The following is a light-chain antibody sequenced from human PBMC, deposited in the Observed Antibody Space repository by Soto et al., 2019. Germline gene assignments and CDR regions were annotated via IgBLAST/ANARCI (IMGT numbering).Light chain of an antibody. Sequence: DIQITQSPSSLSASVGDRVTITCRASQSISSYLNWYQQKPGKAPKLLTYAASSLQSGVPSRFSGSGSATDFTLTISSLQPEDFATYYCQQNYSTRWTFGQGTKVEIK. CDR3: QQNYSTRWT. CDR1: QSISSY. CDR2: AAS. V-gene: IGKV1-39*01. J-gene: IGKJ1*01.